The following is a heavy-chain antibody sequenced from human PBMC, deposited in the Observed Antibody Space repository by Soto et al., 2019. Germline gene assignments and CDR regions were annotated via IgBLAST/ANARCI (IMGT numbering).Heavy chain of an antibody. J-gene: IGHJ4*02. CDR1: GYIFAHYF. D-gene: IGHD5-18*01. CDR3: ARDSTTMVTGFEN. Sequence: ASVKVSCKASGYIFAHYFIHWVRQAPGQGLEWMAIVDPTGSRTSHAHKFQGRVTLTRDASTGTVYLELNRLTSEDTALYYCARDSTTMVTGFENWGRATLVTLYS. CDR2: VDPTGSRT. V-gene: IGHV1-46*01.